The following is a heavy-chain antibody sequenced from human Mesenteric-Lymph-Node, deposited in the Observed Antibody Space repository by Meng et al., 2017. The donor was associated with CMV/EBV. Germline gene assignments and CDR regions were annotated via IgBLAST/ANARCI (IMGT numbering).Heavy chain of an antibody. D-gene: IGHD6-6*01. Sequence: SETLSLTCTVSGGSISSGGHYWSWIRQHPGKGLEWIAYIFYDGTTNYNPSLKSRVTISVDTSKNQFSLKLSSVTAADTAVYYCARLLFSSSPDLDYWGQGTLVTVSS. CDR2: IFYDGTT. CDR3: ARLLFSSSPDLDY. J-gene: IGHJ4*02. CDR1: GGSISSGGHY. V-gene: IGHV4-31*03.